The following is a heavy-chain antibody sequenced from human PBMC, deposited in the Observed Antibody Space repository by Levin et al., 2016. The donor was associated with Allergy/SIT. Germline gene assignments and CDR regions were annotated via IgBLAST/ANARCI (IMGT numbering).Heavy chain of an antibody. CDR3: AREGSMYYDILTGYFLGYYYYGMDV. D-gene: IGHD3-9*01. Sequence: RQAPGKGLEWVSYISSSSSYTNYADSVKGRFTISRDNAKNSLYLQMNSLRAEDTAVYYCAREGSMYYDILTGYFLGYYYYGMDVWGQGTTVTVSS. V-gene: IGHV3-11*05. J-gene: IGHJ6*02. CDR2: ISSSSSYT.